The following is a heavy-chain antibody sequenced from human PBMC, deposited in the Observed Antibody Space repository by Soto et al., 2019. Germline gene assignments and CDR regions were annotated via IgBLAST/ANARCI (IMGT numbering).Heavy chain of an antibody. D-gene: IGHD3-10*01. CDR1: GYTFTSYG. J-gene: IGHJ4*02. CDR2: ISTYNGNT. CDR3: ASEMVRGVVSDY. V-gene: IGHV1-18*01. Sequence: QVQLVQSGAEVKKPGASVKVSCKASGYTFTSYGISWVRQAPGQGLEWMGWISTYNGNTKYAQKLQGRVTMTTDTSTSTAYMELRSMRSDDTAVFYCASEMVRGVVSDYWGQGTLVTVSS.